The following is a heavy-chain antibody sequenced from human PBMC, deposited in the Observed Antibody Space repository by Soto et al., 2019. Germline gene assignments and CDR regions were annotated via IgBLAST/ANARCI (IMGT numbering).Heavy chain of an antibody. CDR2: IRGNGDSP. J-gene: IGHJ4*02. CDR3: VKSRGGNNFDFFD. D-gene: IGHD5-12*01. CDR1: GFTFSSYT. Sequence: RLGGSLRLSCSASGFTFSSYTMHWVRQAPGKGLDYVSGIRGNGDSPFYADSVKGRFTISRDNSKNALYLLMSSLSADDTAVYYCVKSRGGNNFDFFDWGQGALVTVSS. V-gene: IGHV3-64D*06.